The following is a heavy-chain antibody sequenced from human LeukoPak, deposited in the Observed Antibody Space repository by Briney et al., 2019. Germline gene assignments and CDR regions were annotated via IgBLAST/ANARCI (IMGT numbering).Heavy chain of an antibody. CDR3: ARDASFLWQQLATGGYFDY. CDR2: INAGNGNT. D-gene: IGHD6-13*01. Sequence: GASVKVSCKASGYTFTSYAMHWVRQAPGQRLEWMGWINAGNGNTKYSQKFQGRVTITRDTSASTAYMELSSLRSEDTAVYYCARDASFLWQQLATGGYFDYWGQGTLVTVSS. CDR1: GYTFTSYA. V-gene: IGHV1-3*01. J-gene: IGHJ4*02.